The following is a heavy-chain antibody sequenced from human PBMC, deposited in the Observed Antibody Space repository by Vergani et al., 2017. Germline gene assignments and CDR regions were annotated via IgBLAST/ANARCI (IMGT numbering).Heavy chain of an antibody. D-gene: IGHD6-19*01. J-gene: IGHJ5*02. CDR2: IYPGDSDT. Sequence: EVQLVPSGAEVKKPGESLKISCKGSGYSFTSYWIGWVRQMPGKGLEWMGIIYPGDSDTSYSPSFQGQVTISADKSISTAYLQWSSLKASDTAMYYCARCIAVADTASPGWFDPWGQGTLVTVSS. CDR1: GYSFTSYW. V-gene: IGHV5-51*01. CDR3: ARCIAVADTASPGWFDP.